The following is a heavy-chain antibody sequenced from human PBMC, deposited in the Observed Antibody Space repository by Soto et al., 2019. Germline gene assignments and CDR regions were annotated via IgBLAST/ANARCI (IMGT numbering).Heavy chain of an antibody. CDR3: NFSMTKVTRVRSEY. J-gene: IGHJ4*02. CDR1: GFTFSNAW. D-gene: IGHD4-17*01. CDR2: IKSKTDGGTT. Sequence: VSLRLSCAASGFTFSNAWMSWVRQAPGKGLEWVGRIKSKTDGGTTDYAAPVKGRFTISRDDSKNTLYLQMNSLKTEDTAVYYCNFSMTKVTRVRSEYWGQGTLVTGSS. V-gene: IGHV3-15*01.